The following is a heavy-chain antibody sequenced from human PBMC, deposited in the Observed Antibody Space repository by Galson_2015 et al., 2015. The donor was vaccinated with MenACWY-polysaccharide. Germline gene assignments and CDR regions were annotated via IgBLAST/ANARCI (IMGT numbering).Heavy chain of an antibody. CDR2: MFYSGNT. D-gene: IGHD7-27*01. Sequence: ATLSLPCTVSGASISSSSYYWGWIRQPPGEGLEWIGSMFYSGNTDYNPSLMSRVTIFADKSKKQLSLKLRSVTDADTAVYYCARHGAVTLGNYYCGMDVWGQGTTVTVSS. J-gene: IGHJ6*02. CDR3: ARHGAVTLGNYYCGMDV. CDR1: GASISSSSYY. V-gene: IGHV4-39*01.